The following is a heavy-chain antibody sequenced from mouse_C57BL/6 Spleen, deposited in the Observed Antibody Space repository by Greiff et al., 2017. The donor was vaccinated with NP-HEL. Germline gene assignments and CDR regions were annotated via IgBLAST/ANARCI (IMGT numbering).Heavy chain of an antibody. CDR3: ARGFLEGVVAFDY. D-gene: IGHD1-1*01. CDR2: ISYDGSN. Sequence: EVQLQESGPGLVKPSQSLSLTCSVTGYSITSGYYWNWIRQFPGNKLEWMGYISYDGSNNYNPSLKNRISITRDKSKNQFFLKLNSVTTEDTATYYCARGFLEGVVAFDYWGQGTTLTVSS. CDR1: GYSITSGYY. V-gene: IGHV3-6*01. J-gene: IGHJ2*01.